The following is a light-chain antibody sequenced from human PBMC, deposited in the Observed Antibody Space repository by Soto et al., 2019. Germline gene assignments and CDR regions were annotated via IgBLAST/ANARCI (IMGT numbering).Light chain of an antibody. CDR1: QSVSNDY. J-gene: IGKJ1*01. Sequence: EMVLTQSPGTLSLCPRDRATLSCRASQSVSNDYLACFQQIRGQTPRLLIYSVSSRATGIPDRFSGSGSGTDFTLTISRLEPEDFAMYYRLHHCSSLWTFGQGTKVDIK. CDR3: LHHCSSLWT. V-gene: IGKV3-20*01. CDR2: SVS.